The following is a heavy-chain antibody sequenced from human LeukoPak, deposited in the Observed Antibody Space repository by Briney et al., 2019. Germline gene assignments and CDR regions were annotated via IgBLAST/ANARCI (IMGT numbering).Heavy chain of an antibody. CDR3: ARARIAAPLLDY. CDR2: ISDHGKSR. V-gene: IGHV3-48*03. J-gene: IGHJ4*02. D-gene: IGHD6-13*01. Sequence: PGGSLRLSCVASGFIFSNYEMNWVRQTPGKGLERVSYISDHGKSRNYVDSVKGRFTISRDNAKNSLYLQMNSLRVEDTAIYFCARARIAAPLLDYWGQGTLVTVSS. CDR1: GFIFSNYE.